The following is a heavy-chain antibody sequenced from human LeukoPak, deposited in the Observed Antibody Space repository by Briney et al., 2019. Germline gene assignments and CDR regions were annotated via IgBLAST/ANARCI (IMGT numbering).Heavy chain of an antibody. Sequence: KTSETLSLTCTVSGGSIRSYYWSWIRQPPGKGLEWIAYIYYSGSFNYNPSLKSRVTISVDTSKNQFSLKLSSVTAADTAVYYCAGNACSGGSCYSVYWGQGTLVTVSS. V-gene: IGHV4-59*01. CDR3: AGNACSGGSCYSVY. CDR2: IYYSGSF. D-gene: IGHD2-15*01. CDR1: GGSIRSYY. J-gene: IGHJ4*02.